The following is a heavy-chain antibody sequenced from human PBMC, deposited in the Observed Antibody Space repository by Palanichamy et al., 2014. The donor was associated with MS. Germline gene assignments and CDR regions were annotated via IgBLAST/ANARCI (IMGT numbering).Heavy chain of an antibody. V-gene: IGHV1-18*01. CDR1: GYIFNKYG. Sequence: QAQLVQSGGEVKKPGASLKVSCKASGYIFNKYGISWVRQAPGQGLEWMAWISTYNGDTNYAQKLQGRVTMTTDTSTSTAYVELRSLRSDDTAVYYCARDGFCSSDNCYGVYYYGLDVWGQGTTVTVSS. CDR3: ARDGFCSSDNCYGVYYYGLDV. D-gene: IGHD2-2*03. CDR2: ISTYNGDT. J-gene: IGHJ6*02.